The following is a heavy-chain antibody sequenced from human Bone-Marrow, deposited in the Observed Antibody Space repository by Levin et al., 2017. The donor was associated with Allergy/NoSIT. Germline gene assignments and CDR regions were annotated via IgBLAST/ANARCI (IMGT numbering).Heavy chain of an antibody. J-gene: IGHJ6*03. D-gene: IGHD3-3*01. CDR2: IIPIFGTT. CDR3: ASLGRITVCGTGFYMDV. Sequence: EASVKVSCKASGGTFNNYAFNWVRQAPGQGLEWMGGIIPIFGTTSYAQKFQGRLTITADKSTSTVYMELRSLRSGDTAVYYCASLGRITVCGTGFYMDVWGTGTTVTVSS. CDR1: GGTFNNYA. V-gene: IGHV1-69*06.